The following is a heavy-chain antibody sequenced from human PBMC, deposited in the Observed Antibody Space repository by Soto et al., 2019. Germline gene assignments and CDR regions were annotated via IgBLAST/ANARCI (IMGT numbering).Heavy chain of an antibody. CDR3: AKGGSSWTEWFDP. CDR1: GYPLTAKY. D-gene: IGHD6-13*01. J-gene: IGHJ5*02. Sequence: GASVKVSCKASGYPLTAKYLHCVRQAPGQGLEWMGWINPSSGGTKEAQKFRGRVTMTRDTSISAAYMELSRLTSDDTAVYYYAKGGSSWTEWFDPWGQGTLVTVSS. V-gene: IGHV1-2*02. CDR2: INPSSGGT.